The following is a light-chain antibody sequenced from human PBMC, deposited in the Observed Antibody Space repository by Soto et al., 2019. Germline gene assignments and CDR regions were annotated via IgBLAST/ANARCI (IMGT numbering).Light chain of an antibody. CDR3: TSWTTSTTMI. CDR1: XSXIGAYNF. Sequence: QSALTQPASVSGSPGQSITISCTXTXSXIGAYNFVSWYQQHPGKAPKLMLYDVNIRPSGVSNRFSGSKSGNTASLTISGLQAEDEADYYCTSWTTSTTMIFGGGTKLTVL. V-gene: IGLV2-14*03. CDR2: DVN. J-gene: IGLJ2*01.